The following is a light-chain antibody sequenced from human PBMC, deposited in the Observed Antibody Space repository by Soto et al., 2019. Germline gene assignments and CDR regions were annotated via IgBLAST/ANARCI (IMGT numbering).Light chain of an antibody. J-gene: IGKJ1*01. CDR3: QQYGRSPRT. CDR2: GAS. Sequence: EIVMTHSPRTLSLSPAARLALXVTPSQSVGSSYLAWYQQRPGQAPRLLIYGASNRATGIPDRFSGSGSGTDFTLTISRLEPEDFAVYYCQQYGRSPRTFGQGTKVDIK. V-gene: IGKV3-20*01. CDR1: QSVGSSY.